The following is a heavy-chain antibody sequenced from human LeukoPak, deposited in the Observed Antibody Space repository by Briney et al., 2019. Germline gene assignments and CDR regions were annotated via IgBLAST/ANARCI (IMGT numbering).Heavy chain of an antibody. CDR3: ASLPGYSSSWYVYFQH. Sequence: SETLSLTCTVSGGSISGYYWSWIRQPPGKGLEWIGYIYNSGSTNYNPSLKSRVTLSVDTSENRFSLKLSSVTAADTAVYYCASLPGYSSSWYVYFQHWGQGTLVTVSS. CDR2: IYNSGST. D-gene: IGHD6-13*01. J-gene: IGHJ1*01. CDR1: GGSISGYY. V-gene: IGHV4-59*08.